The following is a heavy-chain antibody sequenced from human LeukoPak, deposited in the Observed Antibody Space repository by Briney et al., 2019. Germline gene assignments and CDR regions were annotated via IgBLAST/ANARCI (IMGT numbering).Heavy chain of an antibody. CDR3: ARDPSFDY. V-gene: IGHV3-23*01. CDR1: GFTFTSYS. Sequence: GGSLRLSCAASGFTFTSYSMNWVRQAPGKGLEWVSTISGGGGSTYYADSVKGRFTISRDNSKNTLYLQMNSLRAEDTAVYYCARDPSFDYWGQGTLVTVSS. J-gene: IGHJ4*02. CDR2: ISGGGGST.